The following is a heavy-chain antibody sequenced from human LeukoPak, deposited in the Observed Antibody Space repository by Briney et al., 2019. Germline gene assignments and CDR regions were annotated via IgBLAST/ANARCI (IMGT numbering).Heavy chain of an antibody. Sequence: PSETLSLTCTGSGGSISSCYWSWIRQPPGKGLEWLGYIYYSGSTNYNPSLKSRVTISVDKSKNQFSLKLSSVTAADTAVYYCARAVAGTSYYFDYWGQGTLVTVSS. CDR1: GGSISSCY. CDR2: IYYSGST. J-gene: IGHJ4*02. V-gene: IGHV4-59*12. CDR3: ARAVAGTSYYFDY. D-gene: IGHD6-19*01.